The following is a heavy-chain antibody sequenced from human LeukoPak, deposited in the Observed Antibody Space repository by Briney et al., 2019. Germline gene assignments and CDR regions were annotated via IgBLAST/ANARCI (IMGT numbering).Heavy chain of an antibody. CDR3: ARDGDSSGWYGLDYYYGMDV. J-gene: IGHJ6*02. V-gene: IGHV3-30*19. D-gene: IGHD6-19*01. Sequence: GGSLRLSCAASGFTFSSYGMHWVRQAPGKGLEWVAVIWYDGSNKYYADSVKGRFTISRDNSKNTLYLQMNSLRAEDTAVYYCARDGDSSGWYGLDYYYGMDVWGQGTTVTVSS. CDR1: GFTFSSYG. CDR2: IWYDGSNK.